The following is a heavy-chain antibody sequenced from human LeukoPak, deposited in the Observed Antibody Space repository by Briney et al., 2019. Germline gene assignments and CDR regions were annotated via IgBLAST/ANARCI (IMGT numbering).Heavy chain of an antibody. V-gene: IGHV4-34*01. CDR2: INHSGST. CDR1: GGSFSVYY. CDR3: AASPLFLEWYDAFDI. J-gene: IGHJ3*02. D-gene: IGHD3-3*01. Sequence: SETLSLTCAVYGGSFSVYYWSWIRQPPGKGLEWIGEINHSGSTNYNPSLKSRVTISVDTSKNQFSLKLSSVTAADAAVYYCAASPLFLEWYDAFDIWGQGTMVTVSS.